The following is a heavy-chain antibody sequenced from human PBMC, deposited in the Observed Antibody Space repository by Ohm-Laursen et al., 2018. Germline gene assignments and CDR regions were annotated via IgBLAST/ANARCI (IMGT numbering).Heavy chain of an antibody. CDR1: GGSTSSYY. V-gene: IGHV4-59*12. CDR2: IYYSGST. Sequence: SETLSLTCPVSGGSTSSYYWSWIRQPPGKGLEWIGYIYYSGSTNYNPSLKSRVTISVDTSKNQFSLKLSSVTAADTAVYYCARGLDYGDYYFDYWGQGTLVTVSS. J-gene: IGHJ4*02. D-gene: IGHD4-17*01. CDR3: ARGLDYGDYYFDY.